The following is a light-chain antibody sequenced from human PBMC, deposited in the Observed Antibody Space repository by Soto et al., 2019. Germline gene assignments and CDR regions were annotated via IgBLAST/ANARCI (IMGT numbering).Light chain of an antibody. Sequence: QSALTQPASVSGSPGQSITISCAGTSSNIGGSNYVSWYQQHPGKAPKLMIYGVNNRPSGVSNRSSGAKSCNTASLTTSGLQAEDEDDYFCYSARSSSSTFYVFGTGTKLTVL. J-gene: IGLJ1*01. CDR1: SSNIGGSNY. CDR2: GVN. CDR3: YSARSSSSTFYV. V-gene: IGLV2-14*03.